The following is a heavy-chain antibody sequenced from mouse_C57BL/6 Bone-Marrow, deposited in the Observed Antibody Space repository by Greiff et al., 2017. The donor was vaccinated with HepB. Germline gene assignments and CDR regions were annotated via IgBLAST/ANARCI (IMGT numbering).Heavy chain of an antibody. Sequence: VQLQQSGAELARPGASVKLSCKASGYTFTSYGISWVKQRTGQGLEWIGEIYPRSGNTYYNEKFKGKATLTADKSSSTAYMELRSLTSEDSAVYFCARATYYYGSSYPIYYAMDYWGQGTSVTVSS. V-gene: IGHV1-81*01. CDR1: GYTFTSYG. CDR3: ARATYYYGSSYPIYYAMDY. J-gene: IGHJ4*01. D-gene: IGHD1-1*01. CDR2: IYPRSGNT.